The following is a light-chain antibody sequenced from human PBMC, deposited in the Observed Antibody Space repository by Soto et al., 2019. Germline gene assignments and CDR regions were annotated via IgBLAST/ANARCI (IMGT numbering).Light chain of an antibody. V-gene: IGKV1-5*01. Sequence: IQLTQSPSSLSSSVGERVTITCRAGQSISSWLTWYQQRPGEAPKVLIYDAYSWGSGVPARFSGSGSGTKFTLTISSLQPDDFATYYCQQYNSFPLTFGGGTKVDIK. CDR3: QQYNSFPLT. CDR1: QSISSW. CDR2: DAY. J-gene: IGKJ4*02.